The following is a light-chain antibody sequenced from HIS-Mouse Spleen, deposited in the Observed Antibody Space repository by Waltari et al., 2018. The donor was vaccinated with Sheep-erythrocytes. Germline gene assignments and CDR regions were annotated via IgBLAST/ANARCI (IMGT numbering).Light chain of an antibody. CDR1: QGISSA. J-gene: IGKJ1*01. CDR2: DAS. Sequence: LTQSPATLSLSPGERVTITCRASQGISSALAWYQQKPGKAPKLLIYDASSLESGVPSRFSGSGSGTDFTLTISSLQPEDFATYYCQQFNNYPRTFCQGTKVEIK. CDR3: QQFNNYPRT. V-gene: IGKV1D-13*01.